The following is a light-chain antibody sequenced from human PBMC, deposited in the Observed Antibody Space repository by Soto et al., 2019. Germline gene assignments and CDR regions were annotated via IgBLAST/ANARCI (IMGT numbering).Light chain of an antibody. CDR2: NAF. CDR1: LSISGW. Sequence: IHVSLSPATLSASKGDTVTITCRASLSISGWLAWYQQAPGKAPKLLVFNAFTLQRGVPSRFRGGGSGTEFTLTIISLHPDDSAIYYFQQYNSYSWTFGLGTKVEIK. V-gene: IGKV1-5*01. J-gene: IGKJ1*01. CDR3: QQYNSYSWT.